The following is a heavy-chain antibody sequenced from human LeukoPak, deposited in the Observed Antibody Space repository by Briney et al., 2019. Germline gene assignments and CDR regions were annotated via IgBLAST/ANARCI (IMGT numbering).Heavy chain of an antibody. CDR2: IKQDGSEK. CDR3: ARDHRRIAAAGTEYHY. CDR1: GFTFSSYW. V-gene: IGHV3-7*01. D-gene: IGHD6-13*01. J-gene: IGHJ4*02. Sequence: GGSLRLSCAASGFTFSSYWMSWVRQAPGKGLEWVANIKQDGSEKYYVDSVKGRFTISRDNAKNSLYLQMNSLRAEDTAVYYCARDHRRIAAAGTEYHYWGQGTLVTVSS.